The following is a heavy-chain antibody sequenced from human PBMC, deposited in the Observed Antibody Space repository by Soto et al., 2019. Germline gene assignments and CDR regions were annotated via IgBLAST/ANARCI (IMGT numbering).Heavy chain of an antibody. CDR1: GYTFTSYY. V-gene: IGHV1-46*01. D-gene: IGHD1-26*01. CDR2: INPSGGST. CDR3: AREVGPLSGDYYYYGMDV. Sequence: ASVKVSCKASGYTFTSYYMHWVRQAPGQGLEWMGIINPSGGSTSYAQKFQGRVTMTRDTSTSTVYMELSSLRSEDTAVYYCAREVGPLSGDYYYYGMDVWGRGTTVTVSS. J-gene: IGHJ6*02.